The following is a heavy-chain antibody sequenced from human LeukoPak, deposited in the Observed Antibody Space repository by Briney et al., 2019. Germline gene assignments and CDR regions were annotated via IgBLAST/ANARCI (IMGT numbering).Heavy chain of an antibody. CDR2: ISSDSSTI. CDR1: GFTFSSYG. J-gene: IGHJ4*02. V-gene: IGHV3-48*02. CDR3: ATWFGELSWGVFDY. Sequence: PGGSLRLSCAASGFTFSSYGMNWVRHASRKGLEWVSYISSDSSTIYYADSVKGRFTISRDNAKNSLYLQMNSLRDEDTAVYYCATWFGELSWGVFDYWGQGTLVTVSS. D-gene: IGHD3-10*01.